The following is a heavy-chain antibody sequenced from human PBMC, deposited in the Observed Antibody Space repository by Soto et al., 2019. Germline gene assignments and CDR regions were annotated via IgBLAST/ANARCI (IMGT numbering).Heavy chain of an antibody. CDR3: ACFLYLRLDYRDGMDV. Sequence: SETLSLTCTVSGGSISSYYWSWIRQPPGKGLEWIGYISYIGSTKYNPSLKSRVTISVDTSKNQFSLKLSSVTAADTAVYYCACFLYLRLDYRDGMDVWGQGTTVIVSS. J-gene: IGHJ6*02. V-gene: IGHV4-59*12. CDR1: GGSISSYY. CDR2: ISYIGST. D-gene: IGHD4-17*01.